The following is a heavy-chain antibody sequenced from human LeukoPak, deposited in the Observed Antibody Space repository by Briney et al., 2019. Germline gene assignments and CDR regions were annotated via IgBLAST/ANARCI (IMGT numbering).Heavy chain of an antibody. CDR3: AKSEGYDLIDT. CDR1: SGSISTSNYY. V-gene: IGHV4-39*07. J-gene: IGHJ3*01. Sequence: SETLSLTCTVSSGSISTSNYYWGWVRQPPGKALEWIGNIFYSGSTYYSPSLKSRVTISLDTSRNQFSLKLNSVTAADTAVYFCAKSEGYDLIDTWGKGKMVTVFS. D-gene: IGHD3/OR15-3a*01. CDR2: IFYSGST.